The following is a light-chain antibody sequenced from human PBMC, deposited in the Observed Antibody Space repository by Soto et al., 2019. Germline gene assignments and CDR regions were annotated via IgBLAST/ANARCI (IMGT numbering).Light chain of an antibody. J-gene: IGKJ4*02. Sequence: AIQLTQSPSSLSASVGDRVTITCRARQGISSALAWYQHNPGRAPRLLIYDASSLHRGVSSRFSGSGSGTDFSLTSSSLAPEDFATYSCQQFQSYALTFGGGTKLEIK. CDR2: DAS. CDR1: QGISSA. CDR3: QQFQSYALT. V-gene: IGKV1-13*02.